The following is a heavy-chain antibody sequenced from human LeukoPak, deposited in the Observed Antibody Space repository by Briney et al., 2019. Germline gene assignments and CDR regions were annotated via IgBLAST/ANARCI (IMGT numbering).Heavy chain of an antibody. CDR1: GYTFTGYY. Sequence: GASVKVSCKASGYTFTGYYMHWVRQAPGQGLEWMGWINPNSGGTNYAQKFQGRVTMTRDTSISTAYMELSRPKSDDTAVYYCARVGCGGGNCYSPYNWFDPWGQGTLVTVSS. J-gene: IGHJ5*02. CDR2: INPNSGGT. V-gene: IGHV1-2*02. D-gene: IGHD2-15*01. CDR3: ARVGCGGGNCYSPYNWFDP.